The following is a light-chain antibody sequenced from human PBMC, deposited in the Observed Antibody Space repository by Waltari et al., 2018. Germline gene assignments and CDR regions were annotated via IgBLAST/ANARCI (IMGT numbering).Light chain of an antibody. CDR2: EAS. CDR1: QNIGRY. Sequence: EIVLTQSPGTLSLSPGETATLSCRARQNIGRYVVWYQQKPGQAPRLLIYEASRRATGIPDRFSGSGSGTDFSLTISRLEPEDFAVYYCQNHERLPATFGQGTKVEIK. CDR3: QNHERLPAT. V-gene: IGKV3-20*01. J-gene: IGKJ1*01.